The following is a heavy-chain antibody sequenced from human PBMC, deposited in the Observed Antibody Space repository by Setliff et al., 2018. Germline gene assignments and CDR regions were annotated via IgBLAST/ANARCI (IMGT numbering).Heavy chain of an antibody. Sequence: SETLSLTCSVSGASIASGGFYWTWIRQSAERGLEWIGQIFSRGSMNYRPSLSSRVTISADSSKNQFSLQLVSVTASDTAVYYCARGDSSGNNYPVLDYWGQGILVTVSS. CDR2: IFSRGSM. D-gene: IGHD1-26*01. J-gene: IGHJ4*02. CDR3: ARGDSSGNNYPVLDY. CDR1: GASIASGGFY. V-gene: IGHV4-61*09.